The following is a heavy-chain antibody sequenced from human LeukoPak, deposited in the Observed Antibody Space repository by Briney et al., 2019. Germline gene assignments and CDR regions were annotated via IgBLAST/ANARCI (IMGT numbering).Heavy chain of an antibody. CDR2: IRYDGINK. D-gene: IGHD1-1*01. J-gene: IGHJ4*02. CDR1: GFTFSSYG. CDR3: ARAGGQLVHGFGYFEY. V-gene: IGHV3-30*02. Sequence: GGSLRLSCAASGFTFSSYGMHWVRQAPGKGLEWVAFIRYDGINKYYADSVKGRFTLSRDNSKNTLYLQMSSLRTEDTAVYYCARAGGQLVHGFGYFEYWGQGTLVTVSS.